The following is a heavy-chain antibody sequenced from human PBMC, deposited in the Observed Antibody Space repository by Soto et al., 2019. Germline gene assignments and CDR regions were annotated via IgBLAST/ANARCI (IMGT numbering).Heavy chain of an antibody. V-gene: IGHV3-48*01. J-gene: IGHJ4*02. CDR3: GRNCSGGRCYSY. CDR1: GFTFSSYS. CDR2: ISSSSSTI. Sequence: PGGSLRLSCAASGFTFSSYSMNWVRQAPGKGLEWVSYISSSSSTIYYADSVKGRFTISRDNAKNSLYLQMNSMRAEDTAVYYCGRNCSGGRCYSYWGERTLVSVSA. D-gene: IGHD2-15*01.